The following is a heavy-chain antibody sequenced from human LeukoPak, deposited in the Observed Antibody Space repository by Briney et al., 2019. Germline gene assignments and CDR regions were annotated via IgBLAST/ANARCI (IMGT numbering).Heavy chain of an antibody. CDR2: ISYDGSNK. D-gene: IGHD1-26*01. V-gene: IGHV3-30*18. CDR3: AKRVLGATPRRPLDY. CDR1: GFTFSSYG. Sequence: GGSLRLSCAASGFTFSSYGMHWVRQAPGKGLEWVAVISYDGSNKYYADSVKGRFTISRDNSKNTLYLQMNSLRAEDTAVYYCAKRVLGATPRRPLDYWGQGTLVTVSS. J-gene: IGHJ4*02.